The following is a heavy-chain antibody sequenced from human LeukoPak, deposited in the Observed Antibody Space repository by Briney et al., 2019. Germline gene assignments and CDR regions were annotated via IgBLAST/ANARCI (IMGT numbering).Heavy chain of an antibody. CDR3: ARDLTLSYSSSWPDAFDI. CDR2: ISGSGGST. V-gene: IGHV3-23*01. D-gene: IGHD6-13*01. J-gene: IGHJ3*02. CDR1: GFTFSSYG. Sequence: GGSLSLSCAASGFTFSSYGMSWVRQAPGKGVEWGSAISGSGGSTYYADSVKGRFTISRDNSKNTLYLQMNSLRAEDTAVYYCARDLTLSYSSSWPDAFDIWGQGTMVTVSS.